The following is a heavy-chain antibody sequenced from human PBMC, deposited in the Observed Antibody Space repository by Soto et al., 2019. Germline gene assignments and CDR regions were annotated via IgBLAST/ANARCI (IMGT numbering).Heavy chain of an antibody. J-gene: IGHJ5*02. CDR3: ARDRGPSSGYYPYWFDP. CDR2: IIPIFGTA. V-gene: IGHV1-69*12. D-gene: IGHD3-22*01. Sequence: QVQLVQSGAEVKKPGSSVKVSCKASGGTFSSYAIPWVRQAPGQGLEWMGGIIPIFGTANYAQKFQARVTITADESTSTAYMELSSLRSEDTAVYYCARDRGPSSGYYPYWFDPWGQGTLVTVSS. CDR1: GGTFSSYA.